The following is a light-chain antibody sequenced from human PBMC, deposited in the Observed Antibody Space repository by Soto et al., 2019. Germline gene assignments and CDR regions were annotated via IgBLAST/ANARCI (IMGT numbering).Light chain of an antibody. CDR1: QSVSGTY. CDR3: QQYNCSSPLT. CDR2: GAS. Sequence: EMVLTQSPDTLSLSPGERATLSCRASQSVSGTYLAWYQQKPGQTPRLLIYGASIRVTAIPDRFSGSGSGTEFALTISRLKPEDFAVYYCQQYNCSSPLTFGKGTKLEIK. J-gene: IGKJ2*01. V-gene: IGKV3-20*01.